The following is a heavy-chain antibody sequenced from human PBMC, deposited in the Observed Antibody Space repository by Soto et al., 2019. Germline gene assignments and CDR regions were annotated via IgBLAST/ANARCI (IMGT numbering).Heavy chain of an antibody. J-gene: IGHJ4*02. CDR3: AKPPDYNWNDY. CDR2: VSGSGGST. CDR1: GFTFSSYA. V-gene: IGHV3-23*01. Sequence: EVQLLESGGGLVQPGGSLRLSCAASGFTFSSYAMSWVRQAPGKGLEWISAVSGSGGSTYYGDSVKCRFTISRDNSKDTLYLQMNNLRAEDTAVYYCAKPPDYNWNDYWGQGTLVTVSS. D-gene: IGHD1-20*01.